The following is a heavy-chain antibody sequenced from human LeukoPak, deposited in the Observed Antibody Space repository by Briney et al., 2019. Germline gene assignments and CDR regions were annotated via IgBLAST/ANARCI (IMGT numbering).Heavy chain of an antibody. CDR3: ARDVGDYYDFWSGYSMYYFDY. Sequence: GGSLRLSCAASGFTFSSYNMNWVRQAPGKGLEWVSSISSSSSYIYYADSVKGRFTISRDNAKNSLYLQMNSLRAEDTAVYYCARDVGDYYDFWSGYSMYYFDYWAQGTLVTVSS. D-gene: IGHD3-3*01. CDR2: ISSSSSYI. V-gene: IGHV3-21*01. CDR1: GFTFSSYN. J-gene: IGHJ4*02.